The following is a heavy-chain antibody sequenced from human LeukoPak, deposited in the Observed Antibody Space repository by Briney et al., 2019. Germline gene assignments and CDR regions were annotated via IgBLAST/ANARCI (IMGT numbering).Heavy chain of an antibody. J-gene: IGHJ6*04. D-gene: IGHD2-15*01. Sequence: PSETLSLTCAVYGGSFSGYYWSWIRQPPGKGLEWNGEINHSGSTNYNPSLKSRVTISVDTSKNQFSLKLSSVTAADTAVYYCARAAYCSGGSCYYNYYGMDVWGKGTTVTVSS. CDR2: INHSGST. V-gene: IGHV4-34*01. CDR1: GGSFSGYY. CDR3: ARAAYCSGGSCYYNYYGMDV.